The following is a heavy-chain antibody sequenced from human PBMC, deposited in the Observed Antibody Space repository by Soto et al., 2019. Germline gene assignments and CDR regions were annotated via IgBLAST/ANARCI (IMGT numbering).Heavy chain of an antibody. Sequence: EASVKVSCKSSGDTFSFYTINWVRQAPGLGLEWVGRINPILSMSNYAQKFQGRVTMTADKSTSTAYMELRSLRSEDTAMYYCATSYGSGYRAFDYWGQGALVTVSS. CDR1: GDTFSFYT. CDR3: ATSYGSGYRAFDY. V-gene: IGHV1-69*02. J-gene: IGHJ4*02. D-gene: IGHD3-10*01. CDR2: INPILSMS.